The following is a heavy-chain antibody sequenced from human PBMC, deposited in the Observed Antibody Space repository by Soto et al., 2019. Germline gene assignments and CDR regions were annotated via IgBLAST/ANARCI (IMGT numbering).Heavy chain of an antibody. V-gene: IGHV1-69*12. CDR3: ASRLRLGELSLYRLAAFDI. CDR2: IIPIFGTA. J-gene: IGHJ3*02. Sequence: QVQLVQSGAEVKKPGSSVKVSCKASGGTFSSYAISWVRQAPGQGLEWMGGIIPIFGTANYAQKFQGRVTITADEPESLASRELSSLRSEDTAVYCWASRLRLGELSLYRLAAFDIWGQGPMVTVSS. CDR1: GGTFSSYA. D-gene: IGHD3-16*02.